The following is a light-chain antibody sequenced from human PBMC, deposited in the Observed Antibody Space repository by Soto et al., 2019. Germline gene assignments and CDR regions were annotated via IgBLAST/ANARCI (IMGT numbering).Light chain of an antibody. CDR2: ASS. CDR1: SSDVGSYNY. J-gene: IGLJ1*01. V-gene: IGLV2-14*01. Sequence: QSALTQPASVSGSPGQSITISCTGTSSDVGSYNYVSWYQHHQGKAPRLMIYASSNRPSGVSHRFSGSRSGNTPSLTISGSQDEDKDDSYSSRYKSGSTLYVFDPETKVT. CDR3: SRYKSGSTLYV.